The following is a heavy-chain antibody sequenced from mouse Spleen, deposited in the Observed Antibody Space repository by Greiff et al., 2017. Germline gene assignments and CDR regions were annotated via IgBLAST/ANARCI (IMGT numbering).Heavy chain of an antibody. CDR1: GYTFTGYW. CDR2: IYPRSGNT. Sequence: VQLQQSGAELMKPGASVKLSCKATGYTFTGYWIEWVKQRPGHGLEWIGEIYPRSGNTYYNEKFKGKATLTADKSSSTAYMELRSLTSEDSAVYFCARGGAFAYWGQGTLVTVSA. V-gene: IGHV1-9*01. CDR3: ARGGAFAY. J-gene: IGHJ3*01.